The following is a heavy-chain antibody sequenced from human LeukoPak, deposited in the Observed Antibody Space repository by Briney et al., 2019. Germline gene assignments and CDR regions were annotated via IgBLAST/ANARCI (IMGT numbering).Heavy chain of an antibody. CDR2: ISSSSSYI. Sequence: PGGSLRLSCAASGFTFNTYNMNWVRQAPGKGLEWVSSISSSSSYIYYADSVKGRFTISRDNAKNSLYLQMNSLRAGDTAVYYCARDFDPMIVGGSAFDIWGQGTMVTVSS. CDR3: ARDFDPMIVGGSAFDI. J-gene: IGHJ3*02. CDR1: GFTFNTYN. D-gene: IGHD3-22*01. V-gene: IGHV3-21*01.